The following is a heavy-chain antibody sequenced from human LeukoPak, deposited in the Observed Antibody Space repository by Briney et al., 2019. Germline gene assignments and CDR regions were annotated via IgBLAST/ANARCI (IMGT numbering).Heavy chain of an antibody. V-gene: IGHV3-53*01. CDR3: ARRKTNGWSIDY. J-gene: IGHJ4*02. CDR1: GFAFSSNY. CDR2: IYSGGCT. D-gene: IGHD2-8*01. Sequence: GGSMRLSCPASGFAFSSNYMSWVRQSPGKGMEWASIIYSGGCTFYADSVKGRFTVSRDNSKNTVYLQMNSLRAEDTAVYYCARRKTNGWSIDYWGQGTLVSVSS.